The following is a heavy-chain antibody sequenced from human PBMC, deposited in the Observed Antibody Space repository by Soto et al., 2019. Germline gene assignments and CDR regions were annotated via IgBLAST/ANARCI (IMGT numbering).Heavy chain of an antibody. D-gene: IGHD3-3*01. CDR3: ARSPSYYDFWSGNYNWFDP. J-gene: IGHJ5*02. CDR2: IYYSGST. Sequence: SETLSLTCTVSCGSISSYYWSWIRQPPGKGLEWIGYIYYSGSTNYNPSLKSRVTISVDTSKNQFSLKLSSVTAADTAVYYCARSPSYYDFWSGNYNWFDPWGQGTLVTVSS. CDR1: CGSISSYY. V-gene: IGHV4-59*01.